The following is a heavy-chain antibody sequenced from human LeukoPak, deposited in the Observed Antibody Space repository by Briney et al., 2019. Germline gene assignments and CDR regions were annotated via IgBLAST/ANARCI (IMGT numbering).Heavy chain of an antibody. V-gene: IGHV3-64*01. CDR1: GFTFSSYS. J-gene: IGHJ6*03. D-gene: IGHD1-1*01. Sequence: GGSLRLSCAASGFTFSSYSMHWVRQAPGKGLEFVSAISSNGRRTYYANSVKGRFTISRDISKNTLYLQMGSLRAEDTAVYYCARELTTGTALYYYYYMDVWGKGTTVTISS. CDR2: ISSNGRRT. CDR3: ARELTTGTALYYYYYMDV.